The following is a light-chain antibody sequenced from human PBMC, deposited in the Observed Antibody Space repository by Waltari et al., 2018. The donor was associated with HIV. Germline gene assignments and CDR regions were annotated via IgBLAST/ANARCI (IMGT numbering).Light chain of an antibody. CDR2: SNN. J-gene: IGLJ3*02. CDR1: SSHIGSNT. V-gene: IGLV1-44*01. CDR3: AAWDDSLNGWV. Sequence: QSVLTQPPSASGTPGQRVTISCSGSSSHIGSNTVNWYQQLPGTAPKLLIYSNNQRPSGVPYRFSGSKSGTSASLAISGPQSEDEADYYCAAWDDSLNGWVFGGGTKLTVL.